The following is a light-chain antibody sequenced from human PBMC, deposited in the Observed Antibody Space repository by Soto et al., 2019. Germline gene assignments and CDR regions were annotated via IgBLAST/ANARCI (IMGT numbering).Light chain of an antibody. Sequence: IQMTQSPSSLSASVGDRVTITCRASQSISSWLAWYQQRPGKAPKLLIYDASSLQSGVPSRFSGSGSGTDFTLTISSLQPEDVATYYCQKYNSAPPITFGQGTRLEIK. CDR1: QSISSW. V-gene: IGKV1-5*01. CDR3: QKYNSAPPIT. J-gene: IGKJ5*01. CDR2: DAS.